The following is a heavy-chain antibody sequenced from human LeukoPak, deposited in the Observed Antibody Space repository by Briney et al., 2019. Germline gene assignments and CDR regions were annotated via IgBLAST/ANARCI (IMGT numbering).Heavy chain of an antibody. CDR3: ARGYFYDSSGYYGNLDY. D-gene: IGHD3-22*01. V-gene: IGHV3-20*04. CDR1: GFTFDEYG. Sequence: GGSLRLSCAASGFTFDEYGMNWVRQAPGKGLEWVSGINWNGGSTGYEDAVKGRFTIHRDNAKKSLYLQMHSLRAEDTALYYCARGYFYDSSGYYGNLDYWGQGTLVTVSS. J-gene: IGHJ4*02. CDR2: INWNGGST.